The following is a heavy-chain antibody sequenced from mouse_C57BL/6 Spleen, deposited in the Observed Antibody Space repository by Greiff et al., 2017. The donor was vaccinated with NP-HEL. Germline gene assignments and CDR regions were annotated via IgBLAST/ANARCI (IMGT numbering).Heavy chain of an antibody. CDR3: ARDGDYDGAWFAY. V-gene: IGHV5-9*01. D-gene: IGHD2-4*01. J-gene: IGHJ3*01. CDR2: ISGGGGNT. CDR1: GFTFSSYT. Sequence: EVKVVESGGGLVKPGGSLKLSCAASGFTFSSYTMSWVRQTPEKRLEWVATISGGGGNTYYLDSVKGRFTISRDNAKNTLYLKMSSLRSEDTAWDYCARDGDYDGAWFAYWGQGTLVTVSA.